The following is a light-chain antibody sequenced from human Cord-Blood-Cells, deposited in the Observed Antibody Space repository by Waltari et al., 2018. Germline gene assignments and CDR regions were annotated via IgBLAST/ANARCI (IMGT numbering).Light chain of an antibody. J-gene: IGLJ2*01. CDR1: SSDVGSYNL. CDR2: EGS. V-gene: IGLV2-23*01. CDR3: CSYAGSSTL. Sequence: QSALTQPASVSGSPGQSITISCTGTSSDVGSYNLVSRYQQHPGKAPELMIYEGSKRPSGVSNRFSGSKSGNTASLTISGLQAEDEADYYCCSYAGSSTLFGGGTKLTVL.